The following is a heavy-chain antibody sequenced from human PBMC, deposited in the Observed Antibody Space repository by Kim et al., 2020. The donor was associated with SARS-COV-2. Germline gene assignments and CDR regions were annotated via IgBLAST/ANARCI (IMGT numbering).Heavy chain of an antibody. J-gene: IGHJ4*02. CDR2: ISYDGSNK. CDR1: GFTFSSYG. V-gene: IGHV3-30*18. Sequence: GGSLRLSCAASGFTFSSYGMHWVRQAPGKGLEWVAVISYDGSNKYYADSVKGRFTISRDNSKNTLYLQMNSLRAEDTAVYYCAKDIQSFWSSSGQGLFDYWGQGTLVTVSS. D-gene: IGHD3-3*01. CDR3: AKDIQSFWSSSGQGLFDY.